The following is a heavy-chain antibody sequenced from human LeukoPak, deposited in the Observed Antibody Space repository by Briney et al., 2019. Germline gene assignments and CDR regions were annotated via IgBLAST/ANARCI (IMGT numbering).Heavy chain of an antibody. Sequence: SETLSLTCAVSGCSISSGGYSWSWLRQPPGKGLEWIGYIYYSGSTYYNQSLKRRVTISIDTSKNQYSLKLSTVSAADTAVYYCARGNDWLPYYLDDWGQGTLVTVSS. CDR2: IYYSGST. V-gene: IGHV4-30-4*07. J-gene: IGHJ4*02. CDR1: GCSISSGGYS. D-gene: IGHD3-9*01. CDR3: ARGNDWLPYYLDD.